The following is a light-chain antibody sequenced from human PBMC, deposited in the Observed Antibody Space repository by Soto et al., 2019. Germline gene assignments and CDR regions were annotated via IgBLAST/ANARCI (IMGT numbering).Light chain of an antibody. V-gene: IGKV1-5*01. Sequence: GDRVTITCRASQSISSWLAWYQQRPGKPPKLLIYDASSLESGVPSRFSGSGSGTEFTLTISSLQPDDFATYYCQQYNSYSPRTFGQGTKVDIK. CDR1: QSISSW. CDR3: QQYNSYSPRT. J-gene: IGKJ1*01. CDR2: DAS.